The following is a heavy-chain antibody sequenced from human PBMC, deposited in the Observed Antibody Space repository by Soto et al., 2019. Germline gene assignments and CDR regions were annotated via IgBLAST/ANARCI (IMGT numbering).Heavy chain of an antibody. V-gene: IGHV3-30*18. CDR1: GFTFTDRG. D-gene: IGHD6-19*01. CDR3: AKDPFASVAGPNYIDF. CDR2: ISSDGSKT. J-gene: IGHJ4*01. Sequence: PGGSLRLSCVASGFTFTDRGVHWVRQAPGKGLEWLATISSDGSKTYYADSVRGPFTISRDNPKNTVYLQMTRLMTEDTAVYFCAKDPFASVAGPNYIDFWGHGTLVTVSS.